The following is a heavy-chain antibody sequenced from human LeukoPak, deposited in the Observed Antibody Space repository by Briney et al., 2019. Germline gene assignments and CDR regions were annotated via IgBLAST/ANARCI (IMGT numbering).Heavy chain of an antibody. D-gene: IGHD3-22*01. Sequence: GGSLRLSCEASGFTFSSYAMNWVRQAPGKGLEWVSTIGGSGVTTYYADSVKGRFTISRDNSKNTLHLQMNSLRAEDTAVYYCARDSSGYYSNWFDPWGQGTLVTVSS. V-gene: IGHV3-23*01. CDR3: ARDSSGYYSNWFDP. CDR1: GFTFSSYA. J-gene: IGHJ5*02. CDR2: IGGSGVTT.